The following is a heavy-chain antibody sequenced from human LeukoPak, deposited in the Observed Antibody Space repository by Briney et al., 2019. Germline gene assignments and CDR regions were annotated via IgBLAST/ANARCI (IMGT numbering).Heavy chain of an antibody. D-gene: IGHD5-12*01. CDR3: ARDRWVGGYYYFDY. CDR1: GFTVSSNY. CDR2: IYSGGST. V-gene: IGHV3-66*02. J-gene: IGHJ4*02. Sequence: GSLRLSCAASGFTVSSNYMSWVRQAPGKGLEWVSVIYSGGSTYYADSVKGRFTISRDNSKNTLYLQMNSLRAEDTAVYYCARDRWVGGYYYFDYWGQGTLVTVSS.